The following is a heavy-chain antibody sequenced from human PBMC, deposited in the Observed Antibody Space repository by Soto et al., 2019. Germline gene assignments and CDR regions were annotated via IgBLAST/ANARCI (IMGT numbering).Heavy chain of an antibody. D-gene: IGHD3-3*01. V-gene: IGHV4-39*01. CDR3: ARQNRNDFWSGYYNATYFDY. Sequence: SETLSLTCTVSGGSISSSSYYWGWIRQPPGKGLEWIGSIYYSGSTYYNPSLKSRVTISVDTSKNQFSLKLSSVTAADTAVYYCARQNRNDFWSGYYNATYFDYWGQGTLVTVSS. J-gene: IGHJ4*02. CDR2: IYYSGST. CDR1: GGSISSSSYY.